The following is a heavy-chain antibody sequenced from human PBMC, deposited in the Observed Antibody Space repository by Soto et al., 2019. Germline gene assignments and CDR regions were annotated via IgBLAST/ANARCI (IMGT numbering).Heavy chain of an antibody. CDR2: INPGGGDT. V-gene: IGHV1-46*01. D-gene: IGHD3-10*01. Sequence: GASVKVSCKASGYSLTSYDMHWVRRAPGQGLEWMGIINPGGGDTNYAQKFQGRVTMTSDISTATAYMELSSLRSEDTAIYYCATMATVGSLTCFDPWGQGTLVTVS. CDR3: ATMATVGSLTCFDP. J-gene: IGHJ5*02. CDR1: GYSLTSYD.